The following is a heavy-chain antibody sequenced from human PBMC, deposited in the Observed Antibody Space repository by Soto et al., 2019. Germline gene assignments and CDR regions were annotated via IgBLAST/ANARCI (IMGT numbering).Heavy chain of an antibody. D-gene: IGHD6-25*01. J-gene: IGHJ5*02. CDR1: GYTFTDYH. CDR2: INSNNGGA. V-gene: IGHV1-2*02. CDR3: AREGGSETLQPSYNWFDT. Sequence: ASVKVSCKASGYTFTDYHIHSVRQAPGQGLEVVGWINSNNGGAGSAQQFQGRVTVTSETSITTVYMELSNLRSDDTPVYYCAREGGSETLQPSYNWFDTWGQGTLVTVSS.